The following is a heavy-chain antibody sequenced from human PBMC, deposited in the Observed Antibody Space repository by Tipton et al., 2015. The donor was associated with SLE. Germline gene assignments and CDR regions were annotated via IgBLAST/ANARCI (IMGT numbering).Heavy chain of an antibody. CDR1: GGSISSYY. J-gene: IGHJ4*02. D-gene: IGHD3-22*01. CDR2: IYYSGST. Sequence: TLSLTCTVSGGSISSYYRSWIRQPPGKGLEWIGYIYYSGSTNYNPSLKSRVTISVDTSKNQFSLKLSSVTAADTAVYYCARRSPSDYYDSSGYSYFDCWGQGTLVTVSS. CDR3: ARRSPSDYYDSSGYSYFDC. V-gene: IGHV4-59*12.